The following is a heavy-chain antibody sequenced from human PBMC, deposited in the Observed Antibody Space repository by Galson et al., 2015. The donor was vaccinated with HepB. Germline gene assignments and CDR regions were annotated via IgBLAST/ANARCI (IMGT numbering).Heavy chain of an antibody. Sequence: SVKVSCKASGGTFSSYAISWVRQAPGQGLEWMGGVIPISGTANYAQKFQGRVTITADKSTSTAYMELSSLRSEDTAVYYCASVNGAAAETGHFDYWGQGTLVTVSS. J-gene: IGHJ4*02. V-gene: IGHV1-69*06. D-gene: IGHD6-13*01. CDR3: ASVNGAAAETGHFDY. CDR1: GGTFSSYA. CDR2: VIPISGTA.